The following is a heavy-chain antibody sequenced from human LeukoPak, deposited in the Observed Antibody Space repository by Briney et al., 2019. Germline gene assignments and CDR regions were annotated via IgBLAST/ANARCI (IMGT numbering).Heavy chain of an antibody. J-gene: IGHJ4*02. CDR3: VSFYETY. D-gene: IGHD2-2*01. CDR1: GNYW. CDR2: INGDGSWT. Sequence: GGSLRLSCAASGNYWMHWVRQAPGKGLVWVSHINGDGSWTTYADSVKGRFTISKYNAKNTVYLQMNNLRAEDTAVYYCVSFYETYWGRGTLVTVSS. V-gene: IGHV3-74*01.